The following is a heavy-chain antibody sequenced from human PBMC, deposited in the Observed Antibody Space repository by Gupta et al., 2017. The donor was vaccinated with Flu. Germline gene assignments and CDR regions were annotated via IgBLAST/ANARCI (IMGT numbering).Heavy chain of an antibody. CDR2: ITSSGGAI. D-gene: IGHD5-12*01. CDR3: AREVKSAYDEFDY. V-gene: IGHV3-48*03. J-gene: IGHJ4*02. Sequence: EVQLVESGGGLVQTGGSLRLSCAASGFTFTSYEMNWVRQAPGKGLEWVSYITSSGGAIYYADSVKGRFTIARDNAKNPLYLQMNRLRAEDTAVYYCAREVKSAYDEFDYWGQGTLGIVSS. CDR1: GFTFTSYE.